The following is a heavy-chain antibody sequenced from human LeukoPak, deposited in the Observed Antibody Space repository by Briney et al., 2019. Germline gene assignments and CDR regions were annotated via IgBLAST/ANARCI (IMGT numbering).Heavy chain of an antibody. V-gene: IGHV4-59*08. CDR1: GGSISSYY. CDR2: IYYSGST. J-gene: IGHJ3*02. CDR3: ASHYYDSSGYLRGDAFDI. Sequence: PETLSLTCTVSGGSISSYYWSWIRQPPGKGLEWIGYIYYSGSTNYNPSLKSRVTISVDTSKNQFSLKLSSVTAADTAVYYCASHYYDSSGYLRGDAFDIWGQGTMVTVSS. D-gene: IGHD3-22*01.